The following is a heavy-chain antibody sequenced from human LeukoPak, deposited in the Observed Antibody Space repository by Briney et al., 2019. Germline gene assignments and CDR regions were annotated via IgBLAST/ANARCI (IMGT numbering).Heavy chain of an antibody. V-gene: IGHV3-23*01. J-gene: IGHJ3*02. CDR3: AKSRSAYPRVDGFDM. D-gene: IGHD3-3*01. CDR2: ISGSGGTT. CDR1: GFTFSTYA. Sequence: PGGSLRLSCAASGFTFSTYAMSWVRQAPGKGLEWVSAISGSGGTTYNADSVKGRLTISRDNSKSTLYLQMNSLRAEDTALYYCAKSRSAYPRVDGFDMWGQGTMVTVSS.